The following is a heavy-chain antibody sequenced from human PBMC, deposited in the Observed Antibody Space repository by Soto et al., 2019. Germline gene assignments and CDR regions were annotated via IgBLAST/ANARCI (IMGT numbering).Heavy chain of an antibody. D-gene: IGHD2-15*01. CDR3: ARDGCSGGSCYLYYYYYMDV. CDR1: GFTFSSYS. Sequence: EVQLVESGGGLVKPGGSLRLSCAASGFTFSSYSMNWVRQAPGKGLEWVSSISSSSSYIYYADSVKGRFTISRDNAKNSLYLQMNSLRAEDTAVYYCARDGCSGGSCYLYYYYYMDVWGKGTTVTVSS. J-gene: IGHJ6*03. CDR2: ISSSSSYI. V-gene: IGHV3-21*01.